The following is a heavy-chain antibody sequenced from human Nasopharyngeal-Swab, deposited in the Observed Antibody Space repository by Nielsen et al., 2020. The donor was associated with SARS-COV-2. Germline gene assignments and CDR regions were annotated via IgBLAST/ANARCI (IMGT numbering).Heavy chain of an antibody. V-gene: IGHV1-18*01. CDR2: ISAYNGNT. D-gene: IGHD3-16*02. Sequence: WVRQAPGQGLEWMGWISAYNGNTNYAQKLQGRVTMTTDTSTSTAYMELRSLGSDDTAVYYCAAIKYDYVWGSYRYTQNLNWFDPWGQGTLVTVSS. J-gene: IGHJ5*02. CDR3: AAIKYDYVWGSYRYTQNLNWFDP.